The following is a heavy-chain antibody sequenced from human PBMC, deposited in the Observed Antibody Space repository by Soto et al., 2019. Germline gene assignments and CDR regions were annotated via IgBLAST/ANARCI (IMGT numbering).Heavy chain of an antibody. CDR2: ISGSGGST. Sequence: GGSLRLSCAASGFTFSSYAMSWVRQAPGKGLEWVSAISGSGGSTYYADSVKGRFTISRDNSKNTLYLQMNSLRAEDTAVYYCAKDSWDIAVAGTVGWFDPWGQGTLVTVSS. CDR1: GFTFSSYA. V-gene: IGHV3-23*01. D-gene: IGHD6-19*01. CDR3: AKDSWDIAVAGTVGWFDP. J-gene: IGHJ5*02.